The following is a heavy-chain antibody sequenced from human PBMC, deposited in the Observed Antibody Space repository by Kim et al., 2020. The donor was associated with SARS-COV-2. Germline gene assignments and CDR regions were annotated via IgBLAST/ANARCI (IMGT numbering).Heavy chain of an antibody. D-gene: IGHD6-13*01. J-gene: IGHJ5*02. CDR2: INAGNGNT. V-gene: IGHV1-3*01. CDR1: GYTFTSYA. Sequence: ASVKVSCKASGYTFTSYAMHWVRQAPGQRLEWMGWINAGNGNTKYSQKFQGRVTITRDTSASTAYMELSSLRSEDTAVYYCARGGSSSWLGTPFDPWGQGTLVTVSS. CDR3: ARGGSSSWLGTPFDP.